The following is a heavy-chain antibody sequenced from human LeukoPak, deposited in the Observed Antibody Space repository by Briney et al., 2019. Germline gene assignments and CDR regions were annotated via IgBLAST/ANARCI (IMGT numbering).Heavy chain of an antibody. Sequence: SETLSLTCTVSGGSISSSRYYWGWIRQPPGKALECLGNIYYNGSTYYNPFLKSRVTISVDTSKNQFSLRLSCVTAADTAVYYCARHLDQLVFGHWGQGTLVTVSS. V-gene: IGHV4-39*01. J-gene: IGHJ4*02. CDR2: IYYNGST. D-gene: IGHD6-6*01. CDR3: ARHLDQLVFGH. CDR1: GGSISSSRYY.